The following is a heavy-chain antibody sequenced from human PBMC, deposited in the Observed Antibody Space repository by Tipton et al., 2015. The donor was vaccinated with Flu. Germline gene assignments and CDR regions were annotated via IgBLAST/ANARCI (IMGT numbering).Heavy chain of an antibody. CDR1: GGSISSYY. Sequence: TLSLTCTVSGGSISSYYWSWIRQPPGKGLEWIGYIYYSGSTNYNPSLTSRVTISVDTSKNQFSLKLSSVTAADTAVYYCARYDYGDHSAFDIWGQGTMVTVSS. D-gene: IGHD4-17*01. CDR3: ARYDYGDHSAFDI. V-gene: IGHV4-59*01. J-gene: IGHJ3*02. CDR2: IYYSGST.